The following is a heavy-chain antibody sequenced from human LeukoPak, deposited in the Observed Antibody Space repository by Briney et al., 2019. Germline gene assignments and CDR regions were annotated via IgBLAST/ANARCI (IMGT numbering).Heavy chain of an antibody. CDR1: GDSIRSYY. D-gene: IGHD5-12*01. J-gene: IGHJ4*01. Sequence: PSETLSLTCTVSGDSIRSYYWNWIRRPPGKGLEWIGYIYYTGSTSYNPSLKSRVTISLDTSKSQFPLRLTSVTAADTAVYYCASHGSSGHDPLTWGQGTLVTVSS. CDR2: IYYTGST. V-gene: IGHV4-59*08. CDR3: ASHGSSGHDPLT.